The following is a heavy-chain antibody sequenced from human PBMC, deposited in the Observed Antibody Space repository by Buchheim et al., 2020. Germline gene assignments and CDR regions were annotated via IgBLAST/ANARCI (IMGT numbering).Heavy chain of an antibody. CDR2: MNPNSGNT. J-gene: IGHJ5*02. D-gene: IGHD3-10*01. CDR3: ARGVSTLWFGELSWYNWFDP. Sequence: QVQLVQSGAEVKKPGASVKVSCKASGYTFTSYDINWVRQATGQGLEWMGWMNPNSGNTGYAQKFQGRVTMTRNTSLSTAYMELSSMRSEDTAVYYCARGVSTLWFGELSWYNWFDPWGQGTL. V-gene: IGHV1-8*01. CDR1: GYTFTSYD.